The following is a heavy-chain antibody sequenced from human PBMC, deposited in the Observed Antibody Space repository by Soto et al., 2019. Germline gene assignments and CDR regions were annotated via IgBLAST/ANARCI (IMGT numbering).Heavy chain of an antibody. CDR2: IIPIFGTA. J-gene: IGHJ4*02. Sequence: LVKVSCKASGGTFSSYAISWVRQAPGQGLEWMGGIIPIFGTANYAQKFQGRVTITADKSTSTAYMELSSLRSEDTAVYYCARVSLRFLEWSTSRGYYFDYWGQGTLVTVSS. CDR3: ARVSLRFLEWSTSRGYYFDY. D-gene: IGHD3-3*01. V-gene: IGHV1-69*06. CDR1: GGTFSSYA.